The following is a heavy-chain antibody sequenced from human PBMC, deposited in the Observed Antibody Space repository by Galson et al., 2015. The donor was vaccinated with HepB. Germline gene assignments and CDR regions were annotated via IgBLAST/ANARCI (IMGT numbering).Heavy chain of an antibody. D-gene: IGHD2-15*01. CDR1: GFTFSNYG. CDR2: ISYDGSNK. J-gene: IGHJ4*02. V-gene: IGHV3-30*18. CDR3: AKDRFVFCSGGSCYSPFDF. Sequence: LRLSCAASGFTFSNYGMHWVRQAPGKGLEWVAVISYDGSNKYYADSMQGRFTISRGNSKNTLYLQMNSLRAEDTAVYYCAKDRFVFCSGGSCYSPFDFWGQGTLVTVSS.